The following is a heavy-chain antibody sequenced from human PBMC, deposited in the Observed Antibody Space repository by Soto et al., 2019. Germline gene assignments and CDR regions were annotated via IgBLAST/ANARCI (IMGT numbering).Heavy chain of an antibody. J-gene: IGHJ3*02. Sequence: SETLSLTCTVSGGSLSSGDYYWRWIRQPPGKGLEWIGYIYYSGSTYYNPSLKSRVTISVDTSKNQFSLKLSSVTAADTAVYYCARGDNWNLDAFDIWGQGTMVTVSS. CDR1: GGSLSSGDYY. V-gene: IGHV4-30-4*01. D-gene: IGHD1-20*01. CDR3: ARGDNWNLDAFDI. CDR2: IYYSGST.